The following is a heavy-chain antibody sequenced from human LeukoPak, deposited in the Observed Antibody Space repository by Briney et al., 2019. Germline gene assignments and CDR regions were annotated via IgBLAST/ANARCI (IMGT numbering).Heavy chain of an antibody. CDR2: IIPILGIA. V-gene: IGHV1-69*04. Sequence: SVKVSCKASGGTFSSYAISWVRQAPGQGLEWMGRIIPILGIANYAQKFQGRVTITADKSTSTAYMELSSLRSEDTAVYYCARMSMVRGVTYFDYWDQGTLVTVSS. CDR3: ARMSMVRGVTYFDY. J-gene: IGHJ4*02. D-gene: IGHD3-10*01. CDR1: GGTFSSYA.